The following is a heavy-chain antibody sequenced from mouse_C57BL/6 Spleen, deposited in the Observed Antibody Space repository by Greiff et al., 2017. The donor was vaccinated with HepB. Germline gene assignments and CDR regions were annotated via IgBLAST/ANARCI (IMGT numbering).Heavy chain of an antibody. D-gene: IGHD4-1*01. CDR2: ISSGGDYI. V-gene: IGHV5-9-1*02. Sequence: EVHLVESGEGLVKPGGSLKLSCAASGFTFSSYAMSWVRQTPEKRLEWVAYISSGGDYIYYADTVKGRFTISRDNARNTLYLQMSSLKSEDTAMYYCTRERTGTGGFDDWGQGTTLTVSS. J-gene: IGHJ2*01. CDR1: GFTFSSYA. CDR3: TRERTGTGGFDD.